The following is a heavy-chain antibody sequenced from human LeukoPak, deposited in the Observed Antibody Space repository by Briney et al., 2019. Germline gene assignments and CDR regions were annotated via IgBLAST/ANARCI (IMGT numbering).Heavy chain of an antibody. Sequence: SETLSLTCTVSGGSISSSSYYWGWIRQPPGKGLEWIGSIYYSGSTYYNPSLKSRVTISVDTSKNQFSLKLSSVTAADTAVYYCARVERDYYGSGSYSDYWGQGTLVTVSS. CDR2: IYYSGST. J-gene: IGHJ4*02. V-gene: IGHV4-39*07. D-gene: IGHD3-10*01. CDR1: GGSISSSSYY. CDR3: ARVERDYYGSGSYSDY.